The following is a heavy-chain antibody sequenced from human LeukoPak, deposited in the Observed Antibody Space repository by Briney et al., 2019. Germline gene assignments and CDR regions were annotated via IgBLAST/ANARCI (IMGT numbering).Heavy chain of an antibody. Sequence: SQNLSRTSAISGDSVSTNSASWNWIRHSPSRGLEWHGRTFYRSQWYYDYAVSVKGRITINPDTSKNHFSLHLNSVTPEDTAVYYCAREILGSESTPFEYWGQGALVTVSS. CDR2: TFYRSQWYY. CDR3: AREILGSESTPFEY. D-gene: IGHD5/OR15-5a*01. J-gene: IGHJ4*02. CDR1: GDSVSTNSAS. V-gene: IGHV6-1*01.